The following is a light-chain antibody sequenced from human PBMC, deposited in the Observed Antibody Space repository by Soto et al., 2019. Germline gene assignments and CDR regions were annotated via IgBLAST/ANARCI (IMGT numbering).Light chain of an antibody. CDR3: QQYGNAPIT. CDR1: QAVYSSL. V-gene: IGKV3-20*01. Sequence: VLAPSPGTLSLPPGEGAPLCCRATQAVYSSLLAWYQQKPGQAPRLLIYGASSRATGIPDRFSGSGSGTDFTLSISRLEVEDFAVYHCQQYGNAPITFGQGTRLEIK. CDR2: GAS. J-gene: IGKJ5*01.